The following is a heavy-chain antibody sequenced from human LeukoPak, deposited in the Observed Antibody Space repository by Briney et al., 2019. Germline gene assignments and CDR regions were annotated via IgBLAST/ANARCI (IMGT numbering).Heavy chain of an antibody. CDR1: GVSISSSNW. D-gene: IGHD1-7*01. V-gene: IGHV4-4*02. CDR3: AGPRNWNYEEGAFDI. Sequence: SGTLSLTCAVSGVSISSSNWWHWARQPPGKGLEWIGEIYHSGSTYYNPSLKSRVTISVDTSKNQFSLKLSSVTAADTAVYYCAGPRNWNYEEGAFDIWGQGTMVTVSS. J-gene: IGHJ3*02. CDR2: IYHSGST.